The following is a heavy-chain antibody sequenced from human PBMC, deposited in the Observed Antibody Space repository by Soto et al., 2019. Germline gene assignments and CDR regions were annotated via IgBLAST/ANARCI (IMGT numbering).Heavy chain of an antibody. D-gene: IGHD3-16*01. CDR3: ARGETYLGV. V-gene: IGHV1-69*01. Sequence: QVQLVQSGAAVKQPGSSVKVSCKASRDAFSKYAFNWVRQAPGQGLEWMGWIIPIFDSRNYAEKFQGRVTITADESTSTAYMELRSLRFEDTAVYYCARGETYLGVWGQGTTVTVSS. J-gene: IGHJ6*02. CDR1: RDAFSKYA. CDR2: IIPIFDSR.